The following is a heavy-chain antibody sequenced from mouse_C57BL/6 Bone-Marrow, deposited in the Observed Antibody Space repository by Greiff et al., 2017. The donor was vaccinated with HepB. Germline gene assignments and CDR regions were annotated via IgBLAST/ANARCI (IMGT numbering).Heavy chain of an antibody. Sequence: QVHVKQPGAELVKPGASVKMSCKASGYTFTSYWITWVKQRPGQGLEWIGDIYPGSGSTNYNEKFKSKATLTVDTSSSTAYMQLSSLTSEDSAVYYCARHGSDYWGQGTTLTVSS. CDR1: GYTFTSYW. CDR2: IYPGSGST. D-gene: IGHD1-1*01. V-gene: IGHV1-55*01. CDR3: ARHGSDY. J-gene: IGHJ2*01.